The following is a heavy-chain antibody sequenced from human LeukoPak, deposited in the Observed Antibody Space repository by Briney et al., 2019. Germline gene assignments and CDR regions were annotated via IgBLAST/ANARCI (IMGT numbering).Heavy chain of an antibody. V-gene: IGHV3-30*18. J-gene: IGHJ4*02. CDR2: ISYDGSNK. CDR1: GFTFSSYG. D-gene: IGHD3-10*01. CDR3: AKDNIWFGEESLGY. Sequence: GGSLRLSCAASGFTFSSYGMHWVRQAPGKGLEWVAVISYDGSNKYYADSVKGRFTISRDNSKNTLYLQMNSLRAEDTAVYYCAKDNIWFGEESLGYWGQGTLVTVSS.